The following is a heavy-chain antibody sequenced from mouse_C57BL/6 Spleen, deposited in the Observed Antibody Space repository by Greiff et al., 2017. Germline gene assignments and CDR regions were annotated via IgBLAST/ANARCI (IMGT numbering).Heavy chain of an antibody. CDR3: ARMGSSGYDPFDY. V-gene: IGHV5-9*01. J-gene: IGHJ2*01. CDR2: ISGGGGNT. D-gene: IGHD3-2*02. Sequence: EVQRVESGGGLVKPGGSLKLSCAASGFTFSSYTMSWVRQTPEKRLEWVATISGGGGNTYYPDSVKGRFTISRDNAKNTLYLQMSSLRSEDTALYYCARMGSSGYDPFDYWGQGTTLTVSS. CDR1: GFTFSSYT.